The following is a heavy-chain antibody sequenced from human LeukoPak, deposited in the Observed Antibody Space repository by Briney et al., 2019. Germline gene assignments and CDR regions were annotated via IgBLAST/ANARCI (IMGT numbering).Heavy chain of an antibody. J-gene: IGHJ5*02. V-gene: IGHV1-69*06. Sequence: ASVKVSCKASGGTFSSYAISWVRQAPGQGLEWMGGIIPIFGTANYAQKFQGRVTITADKSTSTAYMELSSLRSEDTAVYYCARDGQWELLELWFDPWGQGTLVTVSS. D-gene: IGHD1-26*01. CDR2: IIPIFGTA. CDR3: ARDGQWELLELWFDP. CDR1: GGTFSSYA.